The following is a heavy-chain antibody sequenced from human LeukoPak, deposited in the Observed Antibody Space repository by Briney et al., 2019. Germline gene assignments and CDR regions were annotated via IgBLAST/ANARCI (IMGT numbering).Heavy chain of an antibody. CDR2: ISNTGST. V-gene: IGHV4-4*08. Sequence: SETLSLTCTVSGGSISIYYWSWIRQPPGKGLEWIGYISNTGSTNYNPSLKSRVAISLDTSKSQFSLQLSSVTAADTAVYFCARYSGGWPYYFDYWGQGTLVTVPS. J-gene: IGHJ4*02. CDR1: GGSISIYY. CDR3: ARYSGGWPYYFDY. D-gene: IGHD6-19*01.